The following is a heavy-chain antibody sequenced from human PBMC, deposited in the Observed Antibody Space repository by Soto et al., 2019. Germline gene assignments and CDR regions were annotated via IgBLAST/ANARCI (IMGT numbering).Heavy chain of an antibody. V-gene: IGHV3-64*01. Sequence: GGSLRLSCAASGFTFSSYAMHWVRQAPGKGLEYVSAISSNGGSTYYANSVKGRFTISRDNSKNTLYLQMGSLRAEDTALYYCARASSTVTSNFDYWGQGTLVTVSS. D-gene: IGHD4-17*01. CDR2: ISSNGGST. J-gene: IGHJ4*02. CDR1: GFTFSSYA. CDR3: ARASSTVTSNFDY.